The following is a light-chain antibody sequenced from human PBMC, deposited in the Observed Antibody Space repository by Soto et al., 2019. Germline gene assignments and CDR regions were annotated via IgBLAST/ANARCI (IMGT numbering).Light chain of an antibody. J-gene: IGLJ1*01. CDR3: ETWDSNPRV. Sequence: QPVLTQSSSASASLGSSVKLTCTLSSGHSSYIIAWHQQQPGKAPRYLMKLEGSGSYNKGSGVPDRFSGSSSGADRYLTISNLQSEDEADYYCETWDSNPRVFGTGTKLTVL. V-gene: IGLV4-60*03. CDR1: SGHSSYI. CDR2: LEGSGSY.